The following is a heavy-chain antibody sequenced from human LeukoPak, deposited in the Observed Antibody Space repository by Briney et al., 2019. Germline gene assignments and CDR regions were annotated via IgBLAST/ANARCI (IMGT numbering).Heavy chain of an antibody. CDR1: GFTFSSYS. J-gene: IGHJ4*02. V-gene: IGHV3-21*01. D-gene: IGHD6-19*01. CDR2: ISSSSSYI. CDR3: ARVEALAVAGTAGFDY. Sequence: GGSLRLSCAASGFTFSSYSMDWVRQAPGKGLEWVSSISSSSSYIYYADSVKGRFTISRDNAKNSLYLQMNSLRAEDTAVYYCARVEALAVAGTAGFDYWGQGTLVTVSS.